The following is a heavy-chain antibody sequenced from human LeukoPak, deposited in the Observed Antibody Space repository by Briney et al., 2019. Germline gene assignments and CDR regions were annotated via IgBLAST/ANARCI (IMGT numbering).Heavy chain of an antibody. J-gene: IGHJ4*02. Sequence: SETLSLTCAVYGGSFSGYYWSWIRQPPGKGRESIGEIIHSGRTNYSPSLKSRVTISLDTSMSQFSLKLSSVTAAETAVYYCARGTQTYYDKAPVDYWGQGTLVTVSS. CDR3: ARGTQTYYDKAPVDY. D-gene: IGHD3-22*01. CDR2: IIHSGRT. V-gene: IGHV4-34*01. CDR1: GGSFSGYY.